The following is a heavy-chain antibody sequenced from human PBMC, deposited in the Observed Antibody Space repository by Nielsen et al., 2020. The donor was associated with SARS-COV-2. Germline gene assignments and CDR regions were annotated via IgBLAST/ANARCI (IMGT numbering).Heavy chain of an antibody. CDR1: GFTFSSYA. CDR2: ISGGGDST. D-gene: IGHD2-15*01. V-gene: IGHV3-23*01. CDR3: AKSGGNWVSFFDP. Sequence: GESLKISCAASGFTFSSYAMSWVRQAPGKGLEWVSAISGGGDSTYYGDSVRGRFTVSRDNSKNTLYLQMNSLRVEDTAVYHCAKSGGNWVSFFDPWGQGSLVTVSS. J-gene: IGHJ5*02.